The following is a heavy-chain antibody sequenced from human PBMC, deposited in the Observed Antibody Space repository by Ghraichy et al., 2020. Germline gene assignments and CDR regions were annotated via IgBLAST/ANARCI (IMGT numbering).Heavy chain of an antibody. Sequence: GESLNISCAAAGITFTNYSMNWVRQAPGKGLEWVSGISGSAGSTYYADSVKGRFTIFKDNSKNTLYLQMDSLRAEDTAVYYCAKSSSSCLDYFDYWGQGTLVTVSS. CDR1: GITFTNYS. CDR2: ISGSAGST. V-gene: IGHV3-23*01. D-gene: IGHD6-6*01. J-gene: IGHJ4*02. CDR3: AKSSSSCLDYFDY.